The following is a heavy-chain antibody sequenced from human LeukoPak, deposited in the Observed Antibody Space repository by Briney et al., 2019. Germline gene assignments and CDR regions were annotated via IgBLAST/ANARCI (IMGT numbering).Heavy chain of an antibody. V-gene: IGHV4-31*03. Sequence: SQTLSLTCTVSGGSISSGGYYWSWIRQHPGKGLEWIGYIYYSGSTYYNPSLKSRVTISVDTSKNQFSLKLSSVTAADTAVYYCAPRRGYSYGIDYWGQGTLVTVSS. J-gene: IGHJ4*02. CDR2: IYYSGST. CDR1: GGSISSGGYY. CDR3: APRRGYSYGIDY. D-gene: IGHD5-18*01.